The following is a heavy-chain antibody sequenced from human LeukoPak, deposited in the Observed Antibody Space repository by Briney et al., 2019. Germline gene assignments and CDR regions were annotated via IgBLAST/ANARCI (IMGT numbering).Heavy chain of an antibody. Sequence: GGSLRLFCAASGFTFSSYAMSWVRQAPGKGLEWVSAISGTGGNTYYADSVKGRFTISRDNSKNTLYLQMNSLRDEDTAVYYCAKAQSSGFYWYFDCWGQGTLVTVSS. CDR1: GFTFSSYA. J-gene: IGHJ4*02. CDR3: AKAQSSGFYWYFDC. CDR2: ISGTGGNT. D-gene: IGHD3-22*01. V-gene: IGHV3-23*01.